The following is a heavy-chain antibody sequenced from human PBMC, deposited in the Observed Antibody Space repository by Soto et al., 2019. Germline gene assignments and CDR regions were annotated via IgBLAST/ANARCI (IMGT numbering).Heavy chain of an antibody. CDR1: GYIFTNYH. CDR2: ISPFSGNT. D-gene: IGHD3-16*01. V-gene: IGHV1-18*01. CDR3: SRDFKLITLSALDH. J-gene: IGHJ4*02. Sequence: QVQLVQSGAEVKKPGASVNVSCQASGYIFTNYHITWVRQAPGQGLEWMGRISPFSGNTKYAQNLQGRVTLTTETSTSSAFMDLASLTSNFTVVYYCSRDFKLITLSALDHWGQGTLVTVSS.